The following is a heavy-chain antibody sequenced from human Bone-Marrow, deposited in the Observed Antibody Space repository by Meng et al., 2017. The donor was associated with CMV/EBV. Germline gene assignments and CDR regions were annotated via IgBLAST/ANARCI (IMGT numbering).Heavy chain of an antibody. Sequence: SETLSLTCTASGGSISSSSYYWGWIRQPPGKGLECIGSIYYSGSTYYNPSLKSRVTISVDTSKNQFSLKLSSVTATDTAVYYCAREGIAARSVPYYYYGMDVWGQGTTVTVSS. V-gene: IGHV4-39*02. D-gene: IGHD6-6*01. J-gene: IGHJ6*02. CDR2: IYYSGST. CDR3: AREGIAARSVPYYYYGMDV. CDR1: GGSISSSSYY.